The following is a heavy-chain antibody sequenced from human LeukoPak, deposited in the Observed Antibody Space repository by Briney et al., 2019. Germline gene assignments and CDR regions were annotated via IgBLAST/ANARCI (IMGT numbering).Heavy chain of an antibody. D-gene: IGHD3-22*01. CDR3: ARAGFTYYYASSGYLQDY. CDR2: ISAYNGNT. Sequence: ASVKVSCKASGYTFTSYGISWVRQAPGQGLEWMGWISAYNGNTNYAQKLQGRVTMTTDTSTSTAYMELRSLRSDDTAVYYCARAGFTYYYASSGYLQDYWGQGTLVTVSS. CDR1: GYTFTSYG. J-gene: IGHJ4*02. V-gene: IGHV1-18*01.